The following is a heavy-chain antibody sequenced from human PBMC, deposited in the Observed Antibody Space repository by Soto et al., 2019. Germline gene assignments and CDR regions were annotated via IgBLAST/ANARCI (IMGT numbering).Heavy chain of an antibody. J-gene: IGHJ6*02. CDR1: GFTFSSYG. Sequence: GGTLRLSCAASGFTFSSYGMHWVRQAPGKGLEWVAVISYDGSNKYCADTVKGRFPISRENSKNTLYLQMNSLRAEETAVYYCAKDAYGDFSDPLYYNYNGMDVSGQGNPGHRLL. CDR3: AKDAYGDFSDPLYYNYNGMDV. V-gene: IGHV3-30*18. CDR2: ISYDGSNK. D-gene: IGHD4-17*01.